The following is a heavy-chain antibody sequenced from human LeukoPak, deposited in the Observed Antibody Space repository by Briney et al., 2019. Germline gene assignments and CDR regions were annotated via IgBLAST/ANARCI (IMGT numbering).Heavy chain of an antibody. D-gene: IGHD4-17*01. Sequence: SVKLSCKASGGTFSSYAISWVRQAPGQALEGMGGIIPIFGTANYAQKFQGRVTITADESTSTAYMELSSLRSEDTAVYYCARDLAYGDYEAWFDPWGQGTLVTVSS. CDR3: ARDLAYGDYEAWFDP. CDR2: IIPIFGTA. J-gene: IGHJ5*02. V-gene: IGHV1-69*01. CDR1: GGTFSSYA.